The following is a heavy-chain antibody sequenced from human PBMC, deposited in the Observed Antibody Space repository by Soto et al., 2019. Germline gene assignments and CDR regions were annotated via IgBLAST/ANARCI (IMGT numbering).Heavy chain of an antibody. CDR1: GGTFSSYA. CDR2: IIPIFGTA. V-gene: IGHV1-69*13. D-gene: IGHD6-13*01. J-gene: IGHJ5*02. CDR3: ARVVEVAAAGTWVPFHWFDP. Sequence: GASVKVSCKASGGTFSSYAISWVRQAPGQGLEWMGGIIPIFGTANYAQKFQGRVTITADESTSTAYMELSSLRSEDTAVYYCARVVEVAAAGTWVPFHWFDPWGKGTLGTVSS.